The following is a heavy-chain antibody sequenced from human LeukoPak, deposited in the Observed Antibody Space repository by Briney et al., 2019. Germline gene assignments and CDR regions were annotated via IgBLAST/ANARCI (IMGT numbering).Heavy chain of an antibody. CDR2: ISYDGSNK. D-gene: IGHD1-26*01. Sequence: GRSLRLSCAASGFTFSSYAMHWVRQAPGKGLEWVAVISYDGSNKYYADSVKGRFTISRDNSKDTLYLQMDSLIAEDTAVYYCAREGLAGAYDYWGQGTLVTVSS. CDR1: GFTFSSYA. CDR3: AREGLAGAYDY. J-gene: IGHJ4*02. V-gene: IGHV3-30*01.